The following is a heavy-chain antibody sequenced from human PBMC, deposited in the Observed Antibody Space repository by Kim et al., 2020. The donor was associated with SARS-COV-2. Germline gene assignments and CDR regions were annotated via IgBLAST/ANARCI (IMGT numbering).Heavy chain of an antibody. Sequence: SVKVSCKASGFTFTSSAVQWVRQARGQRLEWIGWIVVGSGNTNYAQKFQERVTITRDMSTSTAYMELSSLRSEDTAVYYCAAAALTYYYDSSGFPAGAFDIWGQGTMVTVSS. J-gene: IGHJ3*02. D-gene: IGHD3-22*01. CDR1: GFTFTSSA. CDR3: AAAALTYYYDSSGFPAGAFDI. CDR2: IVVGSGNT. V-gene: IGHV1-58*01.